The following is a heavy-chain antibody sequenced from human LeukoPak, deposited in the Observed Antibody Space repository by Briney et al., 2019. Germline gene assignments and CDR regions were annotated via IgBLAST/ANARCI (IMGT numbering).Heavy chain of an antibody. J-gene: IGHJ3*02. Sequence: SETLSLTCTVSGGSISSYYWSWIRQPPGKGLEWIGSIYYSGSTYYNPSLKSRVTISVDTSKNQFSLKLSSVTAADTAVYYCARQEQTGSGYVLDPMINDAFDIWGQGTMVTVSS. CDR2: IYYSGST. V-gene: IGHV4-59*05. CDR1: GGSISSYY. CDR3: ARQEQTGSGYVLDPMINDAFDI. D-gene: IGHD5-12*01.